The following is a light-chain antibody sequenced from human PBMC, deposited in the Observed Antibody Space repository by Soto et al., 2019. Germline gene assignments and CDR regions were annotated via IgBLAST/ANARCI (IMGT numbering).Light chain of an antibody. J-gene: IGKJ1*01. CDR3: QQYGGSPTT. CDR2: GAS. CDR1: QSVSSN. V-gene: IGKV3-15*01. Sequence: EIVMTQSPATLSVSPGERATLSCRASQSVSSNLAWYQQKPGQAPRLLIYGASTRATGIPARFSGSGSGTDFTLTISRMEPEDFAVYYCQQYGGSPTTFGQGNKVDIK.